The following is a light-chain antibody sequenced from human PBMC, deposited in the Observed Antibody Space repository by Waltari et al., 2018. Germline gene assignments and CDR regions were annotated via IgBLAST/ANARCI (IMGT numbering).Light chain of an antibody. CDR1: NSNIGNDD. Sequence: QSVLTQPPSTSGSPGQRVTIFCSGSNSNIGNDDVYWYQQLPGSAPQLLIYRTDGRPSGVPERFPGSKSGTSASLAISGLRSEDEGDYCATWDTILSGPLFGGGTKLTVL. V-gene: IGLV1-47*01. CDR3: ATWDTILSGPL. CDR2: RTD. J-gene: IGLJ2*01.